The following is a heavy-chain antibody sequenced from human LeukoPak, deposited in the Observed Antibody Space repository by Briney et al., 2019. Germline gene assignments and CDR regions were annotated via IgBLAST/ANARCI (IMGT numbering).Heavy chain of an antibody. Sequence: KLSETLSLTCTVSGGSISDNYWSWIRQPPGKGLEWIGYAYYSGHTNYNSSLKSRVTMSLDTSKSQFSLRLSSVTAADTAVYFCARHPFATPFDYWGPGTLVTVSS. CDR3: ARHPFATPFDY. D-gene: IGHD2-15*01. J-gene: IGHJ4*02. CDR1: GGSISDNY. V-gene: IGHV4-59*08. CDR2: AYYSGHT.